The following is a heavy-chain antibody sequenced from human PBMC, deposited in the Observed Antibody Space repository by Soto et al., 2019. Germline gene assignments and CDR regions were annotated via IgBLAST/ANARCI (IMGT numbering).Heavy chain of an antibody. CDR2: IYYDGST. D-gene: IGHD3-22*01. CDR3: ARGDSGYYDSSGYYSY. Sequence: ASETLSLTCTVSGASISSSSFYWGWIRQPPGKGLESIANIYYDGSTYYNPSLKSRVTISVDTSKNQFSLKLSSVTAADTAVYYCARGDSGYYDSSGYYSYWGQGTLVTVSS. V-gene: IGHV4-39*07. CDR1: GASISSSSFY. J-gene: IGHJ4*02.